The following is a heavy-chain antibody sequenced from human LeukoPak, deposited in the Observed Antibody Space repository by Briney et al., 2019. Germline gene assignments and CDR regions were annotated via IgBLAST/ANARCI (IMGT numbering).Heavy chain of an antibody. CDR3: ARDRGLRYCSSTSCSRDAWFDP. V-gene: IGHV4-59*11. Sequence: SETLSLTCTVSGGSISSHFWSWIRQPPGKGLEWIGYIYYSGSTNYNPSLKSRVTISVDTSKNQFSLKLSSVTAADTAVYYCARDRGLRYCSSTSCSRDAWFDPWGQGTLVTVSS. D-gene: IGHD2-2*01. J-gene: IGHJ5*02. CDR2: IYYSGST. CDR1: GGSISSHF.